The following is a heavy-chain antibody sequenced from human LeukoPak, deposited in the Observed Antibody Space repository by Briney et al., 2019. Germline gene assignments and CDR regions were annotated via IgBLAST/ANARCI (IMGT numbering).Heavy chain of an antibody. CDR3: ARAELEIYYDSSDYGMDV. CDR2: IIPIFGTA. J-gene: IGHJ6*02. Sequence: ASVKVSCKTSGYTFTDFGITWVRQAPGQGLEWMGGIIPIFGTANYAQKFQGRVTITADESTSTAYMELSSLRSEDTAVYYCARAELEIYYDSSDYGMDVWGQGTTVTVSS. CDR1: GYTFTDFG. D-gene: IGHD3-22*01. V-gene: IGHV1-69*13.